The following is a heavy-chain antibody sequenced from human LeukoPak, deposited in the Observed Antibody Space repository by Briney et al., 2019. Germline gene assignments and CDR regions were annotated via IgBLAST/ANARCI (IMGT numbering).Heavy chain of an antibody. CDR2: ISSSGSTI. V-gene: IGHV3-48*03. D-gene: IGHD3-22*01. Sequence: GGSLRLSCAASGFTFSSYEMNWVRQAPGKGLEWVSYISSSGSTIYYADSMKGRFTISRDNAKNSLYLQMNSLRAEDTAVYYCASPGYYYDSSGYWYWGQGTLVTVSS. CDR3: ASPGYYYDSSGYWY. J-gene: IGHJ4*02. CDR1: GFTFSSYE.